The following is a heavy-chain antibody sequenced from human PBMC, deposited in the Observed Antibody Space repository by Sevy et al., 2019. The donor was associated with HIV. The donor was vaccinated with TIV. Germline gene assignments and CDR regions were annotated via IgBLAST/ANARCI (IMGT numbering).Heavy chain of an antibody. CDR2: ISGSGYST. J-gene: IGHJ4*02. CDR1: GFTFSNYA. CDR3: AKHIAYCGGDCYPPLYYFDY. Sequence: GGSLRLSCAASGFTFSNYAMSWVRQAPGKGLEWVSAISGSGYSTYYADAVKGRFTNSRDKSKNTLYLQINSLRAGDKAVHYCAKHIAYCGGDCYPPLYYFDYWGQGTLVTVSS. V-gene: IGHV3-23*01. D-gene: IGHD2-21*02.